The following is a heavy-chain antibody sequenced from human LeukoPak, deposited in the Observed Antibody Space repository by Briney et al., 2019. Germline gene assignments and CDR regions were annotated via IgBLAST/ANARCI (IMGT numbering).Heavy chain of an antibody. CDR1: GYTFTSYY. V-gene: IGHV1-2*02. CDR3: ARGQDGSGYLRFDY. Sequence: ASVKVSCKASGYTFTSYYMHWVRQAPGQGLEWMGWINPNSGGTNYAQKFQGRVTMTRDTSISTAYMELSRLRSDDTAVYYCARGQDGSGYLRFDYWGQGTLVTVSS. J-gene: IGHJ4*02. D-gene: IGHD3-3*01. CDR2: INPNSGGT.